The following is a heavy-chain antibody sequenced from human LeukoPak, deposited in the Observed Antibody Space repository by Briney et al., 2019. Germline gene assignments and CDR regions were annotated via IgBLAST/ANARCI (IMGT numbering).Heavy chain of an antibody. CDR3: ARDRDVHLERRGYFDY. CDR1: GDSVSSNSAA. V-gene: IGHV6-1*01. D-gene: IGHD1-1*01. Sequence: PSQTLSLTCAISGDSVSSNSAAWNWIRQSPSRGLEWLGRTYYRSKWYNDYAVSVKSRITINPDTSKNQFSLQLNSVTPEDTAVYYCARDRDVHLERRGYFDYWGQGTLVTVSS. CDR2: TYYRSKWYN. J-gene: IGHJ4*02.